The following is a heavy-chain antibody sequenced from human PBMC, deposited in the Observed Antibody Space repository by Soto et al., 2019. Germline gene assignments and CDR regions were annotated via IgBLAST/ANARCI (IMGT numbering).Heavy chain of an antibody. J-gene: IGHJ4*02. CDR2: IKYSGTT. V-gene: IGHV4-39*01. CDR1: GGSISSSSCH. Sequence: SETLSLTCTVSGGSISSSSCHWGWIRQPPGKGLEWIASIKYSGTTFYNPSLKSRVTLSVDTSKNQFALKLSSVTAAETAVYYCARHFSVDYFDYWGQGALVTVSS. CDR3: ARHFSVDYFDY.